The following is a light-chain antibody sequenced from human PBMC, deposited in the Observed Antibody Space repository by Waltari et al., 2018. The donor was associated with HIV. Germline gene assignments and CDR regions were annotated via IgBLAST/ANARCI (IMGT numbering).Light chain of an antibody. CDR3: QSYDHLLSGSV. CDR2: GNR. J-gene: IGLJ2*01. Sequence: QSVLTQPPSVSGASGQRVTISCTGNSSNLGGGHDVHCDQQLPGAAPKVVIFGNRKRPSGVPDRFSGSKSGTSASLAISGLQGEDEADYYCQSYDHLLSGSVFGGGTRLTVL. V-gene: IGLV1-40*01. CDR1: SSNLGGGHD.